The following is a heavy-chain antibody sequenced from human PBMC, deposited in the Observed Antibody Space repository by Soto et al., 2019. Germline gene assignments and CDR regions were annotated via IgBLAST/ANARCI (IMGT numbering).Heavy chain of an antibody. Sequence: QVQLVQSGAEVKKPGASVKVSCKASGYTFTSYGISWVRQAPGQGLEWMGWISAYNGNTNYAQKLQGRVTMTTDTSSSTAYVELRSLRADDTAVYYCAREEYCSGGSCYSGLGYYYYMDVWGKGTTVTVSS. CDR3: AREEYCSGGSCYSGLGYYYYMDV. CDR2: ISAYNGNT. J-gene: IGHJ6*03. CDR1: GYTFTSYG. D-gene: IGHD2-15*01. V-gene: IGHV1-18*01.